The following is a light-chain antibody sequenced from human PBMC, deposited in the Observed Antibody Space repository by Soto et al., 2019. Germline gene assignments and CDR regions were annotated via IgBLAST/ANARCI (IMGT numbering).Light chain of an antibody. CDR2: KDT. J-gene: IGLJ2*01. CDR3: QSSDNSNSYVV. CDR1: ALPKKY. Sequence: SYELTQPPSVSVSPGQTASINCSGDALPKKYAYWYQQKPGQAPVLVMYKDTVRSSGIPERFSASSSGTTVTLTISGVQAEDEADYSCQSSDNSNSYVVFGGGTQLTVL. V-gene: IGLV3-25*03.